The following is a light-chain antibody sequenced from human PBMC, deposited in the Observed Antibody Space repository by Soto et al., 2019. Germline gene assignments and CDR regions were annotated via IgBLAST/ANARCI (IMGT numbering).Light chain of an antibody. Sequence: DFLMTQSPSSLSACEGDRLTITCRASHDIGKNLAWYQQKPGKVPQVLISATSILQSGIPPRFSGSGSAKDFTLTLNNLQPEDVATYYCQRYNNVPKTFGQGTKVEVK. CDR3: QRYNNVPKT. V-gene: IGKV1-27*01. CDR2: ATS. CDR1: HDIGKN. J-gene: IGKJ1*01.